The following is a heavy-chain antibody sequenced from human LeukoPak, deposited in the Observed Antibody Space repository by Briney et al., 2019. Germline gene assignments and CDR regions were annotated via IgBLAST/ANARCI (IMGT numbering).Heavy chain of an antibody. CDR1: GYTFTGYY. V-gene: IGHV1-2*02. CDR3: ARGEIFLWFGELSN. CDR2: INPNSGGT. D-gene: IGHD3-10*01. J-gene: IGHJ4*02. Sequence: ASVKVSCKASGYTFTGYYMHWVRQAHGQGLEWMGWINPNSGGTNYAQKLQSRVTMTTDTSTSTAYMELRSMRSDDTAVYYCARGEIFLWFGELSNWGQGTLVTVSS.